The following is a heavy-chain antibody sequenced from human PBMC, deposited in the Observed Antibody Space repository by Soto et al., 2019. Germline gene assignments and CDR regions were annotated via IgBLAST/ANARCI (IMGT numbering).Heavy chain of an antibody. J-gene: IGHJ3*02. Sequence: QVQLQESGPGLVKPSQTLSLTCTVSGGSISSGGYYWSWIRQHPGKGLEWIGYIFYSGSTYYNPSLKSRLTISVDTSKNQFSLKLSSVTAADTAVYYCASPGVVRADAFDIWGQGTMVTVSS. V-gene: IGHV4-31*03. CDR2: IFYSGST. CDR1: GGSISSGGYY. D-gene: IGHD2-15*01. CDR3: ASPGVVRADAFDI.